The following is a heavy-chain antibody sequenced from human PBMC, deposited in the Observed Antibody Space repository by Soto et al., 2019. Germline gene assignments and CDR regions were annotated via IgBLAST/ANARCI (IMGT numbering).Heavy chain of an antibody. D-gene: IGHD2-15*01. Sequence: PSETLSLTCTVSGGSISSGDYYWSWIRQPPGKGLEWIGYIYYSGSTYYNPSLKSRVTISVDTSKNQFSLKLSSVTAADTAVYYCARRDCSGGSCPNWFDPWGQGTLVTVSS. CDR3: ARRDCSGGSCPNWFDP. J-gene: IGHJ5*02. V-gene: IGHV4-30-4*01. CDR1: GGSISSGDYY. CDR2: IYYSGST.